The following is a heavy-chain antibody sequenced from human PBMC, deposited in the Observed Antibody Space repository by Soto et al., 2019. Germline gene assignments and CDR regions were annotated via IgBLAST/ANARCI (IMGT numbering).Heavy chain of an antibody. CDR1: GGSISSGGYS. CDR3: ARVPDR. J-gene: IGHJ5*02. V-gene: IGHV4-30-2*01. D-gene: IGHD2-2*01. CDR2: IYHSGST. Sequence: QLQLRESGSGLVKPSQTLSLTCAVSGGSISSGGYSWSWIRQPPGKGLEWIGYIYHSGSTYYNPSLKSRVTISVDRSKTQFSLKLSSVTAADTAVYYCARVPDRWGQGTLVTVSS.